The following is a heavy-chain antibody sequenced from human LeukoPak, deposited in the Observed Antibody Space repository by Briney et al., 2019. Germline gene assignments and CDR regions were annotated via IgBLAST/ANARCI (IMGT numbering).Heavy chain of an antibody. D-gene: IGHD6-13*01. CDR1: GYTFTGYY. CDR2: INPNSGGT. J-gene: IGHJ4*02. Sequence: ASVKLSCKASGYTFTGYYMHWVRHAPGQGLEWMGWINPNSGGTNYAHKFQGRVTMTRDTSISTAYMELSRLRSDDTAVYYCARMWEEQQLDYWGQGTLVTVSS. V-gene: IGHV1-2*07. CDR3: ARMWEEQQLDY.